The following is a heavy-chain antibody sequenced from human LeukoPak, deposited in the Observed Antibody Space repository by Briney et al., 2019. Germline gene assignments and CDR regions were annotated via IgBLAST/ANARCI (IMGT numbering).Heavy chain of an antibody. CDR2: INPSGGRT. Sequence: ASVKVSCTASGYTVTSCYMHWVWQAPAQGLGWMGIINPSGGRTSNSQKFHGIGTMTRDTSTTTVYMELRSLRSEDTAVYYCARGFGGYDLQGFYYWGQGTLVTVSS. J-gene: IGHJ4*02. CDR1: GYTVTSCY. CDR3: ARGFGGYDLQGFYY. D-gene: IGHD5-12*01. V-gene: IGHV1-46*01.